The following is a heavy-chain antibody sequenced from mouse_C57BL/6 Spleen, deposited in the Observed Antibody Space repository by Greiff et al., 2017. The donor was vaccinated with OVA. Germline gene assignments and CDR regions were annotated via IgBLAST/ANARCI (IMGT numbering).Heavy chain of an antibody. CDR3: AREATAGYCDY. V-gene: IGHV1-82*01. CDR1: GYAFSSSW. CDR2: IYPGDGDT. J-gene: IGHJ2*01. Sequence: VQLQQSGPELVKPGASVKISCKASGYAFSSSWMNWVKQRPGKGLEWIGRIYPGDGDTNYNGKFKGKATLTADKSSSTAYMQLSSLTSEDSAVYFCAREATAGYCDYWGQGTTLTVSS. D-gene: IGHD1-2*01.